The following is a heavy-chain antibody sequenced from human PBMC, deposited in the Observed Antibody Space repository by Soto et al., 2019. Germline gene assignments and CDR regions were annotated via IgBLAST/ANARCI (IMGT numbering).Heavy chain of an antibody. CDR2: IKTNTEGGTT. CDR3: ARVIRAAMVYYYYGMDV. J-gene: IGHJ6*02. V-gene: IGHV3-15*07. Sequence: GGSLRLSCAASGLTISNAWMNWVRQAPGKGLEWVGRIKTNTEGGTTDYAAAVKGRFTVSRDNSKNTLYLQMNSLRAEDTAVYYCARVIRAAMVYYYYGMDVWGQGTTVTVSS. CDR1: GLTISNAW. D-gene: IGHD5-18*01.